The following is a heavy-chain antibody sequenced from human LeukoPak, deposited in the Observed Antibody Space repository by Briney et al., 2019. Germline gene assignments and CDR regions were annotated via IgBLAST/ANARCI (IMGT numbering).Heavy chain of an antibody. J-gene: IGHJ4*02. CDR2: ISSSSRYI. Sequence: GGSLRLSCVASGFNFSSYALSWVRQAPGKGLEWVSSISSSSRYIYYADSMEGRFTISRDNTKNSLSLQMNSLRAEDTAVYYCARGAAAGFDPYYFDYWGRGALVTFSS. CDR3: ARGAAAGFDPYYFDY. D-gene: IGHD6-13*01. CDR1: GFNFSSYA. V-gene: IGHV3-21*01.